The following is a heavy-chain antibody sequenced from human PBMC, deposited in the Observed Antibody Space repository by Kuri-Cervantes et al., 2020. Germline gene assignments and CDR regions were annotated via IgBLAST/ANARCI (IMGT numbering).Heavy chain of an antibody. V-gene: IGHV4-59*08. CDR2: VYNSGIT. Sequence: GSLRLSCTVSGGSISHYYWSWIRQPPGKGLQWIGYVYNSGITNYNPSLKSRVTFAIDTSKNQFSLKLSSVTAADTAVYYCARHNDYVWGSYRSPFDYWGQGTLVTVSS. D-gene: IGHD3-16*02. J-gene: IGHJ4*02. CDR3: ARHNDYVWGSYRSPFDY. CDR1: GGSISHYY.